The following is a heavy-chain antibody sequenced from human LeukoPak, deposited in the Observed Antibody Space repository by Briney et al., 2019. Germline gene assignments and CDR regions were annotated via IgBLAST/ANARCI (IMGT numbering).Heavy chain of an antibody. CDR1: GGSFSGYY. V-gene: IGHV4-34*01. CDR2: INQSGSS. Sequence: SETLSLTCAVYGGSFSGYYWSWIRQPPGKGLEWIGEINQSGSSNYNPSLKSRVTISVDTSKNQFSLKLSSVTAADTAVYYCARVQTYYDFWSGYSTRGYYYYMDVWGKGTTVSVSS. D-gene: IGHD3-3*01. CDR3: ARVQTYYDFWSGYSTRGYYYYMDV. J-gene: IGHJ6*03.